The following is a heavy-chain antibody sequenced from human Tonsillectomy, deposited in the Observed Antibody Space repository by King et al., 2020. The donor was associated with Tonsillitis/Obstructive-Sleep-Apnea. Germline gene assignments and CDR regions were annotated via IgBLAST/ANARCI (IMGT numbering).Heavy chain of an antibody. CDR2: NSAYNGNT. V-gene: IGHV1-18*01. CDR1: GYTFTNFG. CDR3: ARGSNYYFDSSGYYSHHYYYYMDV. J-gene: IGHJ6*03. D-gene: IGHD3-22*01. Sequence: VQLVESGAEMRKPGASGKVSCKASGYTFTNFGISWVRQDPGQGLEWMGWNSAYNGNTNCAEKLQGRVTMTTDTSTSTAYMELRSLRSDDTAVYYCARGSNYYFDSSGYYSHHYYYYMDVWGKGTTVTVSS.